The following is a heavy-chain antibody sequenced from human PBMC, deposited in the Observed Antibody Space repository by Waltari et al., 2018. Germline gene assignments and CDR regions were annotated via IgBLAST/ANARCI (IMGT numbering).Heavy chain of an antibody. CDR1: GGSFSGYY. CDR3: ASEERAARLFDY. D-gene: IGHD6-6*01. J-gene: IGHJ4*02. V-gene: IGHV4-34*01. CDR2: INHSGST. Sequence: QVQLQQWGAGLLKPSETLSLTCAVYGGSFSGYYWSWIRQPPGKGLEWIGEINHSGSTNYNPALKSRVTISVDTSKNQFSLKLSSVTAADTAVYYCASEERAARLFDYWGQGTLVTVSS.